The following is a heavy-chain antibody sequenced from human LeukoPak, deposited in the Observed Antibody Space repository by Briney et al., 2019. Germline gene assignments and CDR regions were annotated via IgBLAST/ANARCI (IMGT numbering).Heavy chain of an antibody. J-gene: IGHJ4*02. CDR3: AKDLDYGDYYFDY. CDR2: ISGSGGST. V-gene: IGHV3-23*01. CDR1: GFTFSSYA. D-gene: IGHD4-17*01. Sequence: GGSLRLSCAASGFTFSSYAMSWVRQAPGKGLEWVSAISGSGGSTFYADSVKGRFTISRDNSKNTLYLQMNSLRAEDTAVYYCAKDLDYGDYYFDYWGQGTLVTVSS.